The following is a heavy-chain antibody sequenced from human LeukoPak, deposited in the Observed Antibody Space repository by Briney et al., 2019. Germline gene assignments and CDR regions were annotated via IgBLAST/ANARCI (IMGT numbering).Heavy chain of an antibody. D-gene: IGHD2-15*01. CDR2: IIPIFGTA. CDR1: GGTFSSYA. J-gene: IGHJ5*02. V-gene: IGHV1-69*06. CDR3: ARTGSGGSFNWFDP. Sequence: SVKVSCKASGGTFSSYAISWVRQAPGQGLEWMGGIIPIFGTANYAQKFQGRVTITADKSTSTAYMELSSLRSEDTAVYYCARTGSGGSFNWFDPWGQGTLVTVSS.